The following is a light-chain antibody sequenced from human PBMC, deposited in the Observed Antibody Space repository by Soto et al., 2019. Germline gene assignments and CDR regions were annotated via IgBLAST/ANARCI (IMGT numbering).Light chain of an antibody. J-gene: IGLJ1*01. CDR1: SSDVGGYNH. CDR2: GVT. Sequence: QSALTQPRSVSGSPGQSVTVSCTGTSSDVGGYNHVSWYQQHPGKAPKLMISGVTKRPSGVPDRFPGSKSGNTTSLTISGLQAEDQADDYCGSYAGRIYGFGTGTKVTVL. CDR3: GSYAGRIYG. V-gene: IGLV2-11*01.